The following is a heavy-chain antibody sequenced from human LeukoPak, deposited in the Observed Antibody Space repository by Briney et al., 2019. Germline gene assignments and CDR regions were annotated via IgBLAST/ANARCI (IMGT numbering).Heavy chain of an antibody. CDR1: GFTFSDYY. Sequence: PGGSLRLSCAASGFTFSDYYMSWIRQAPGKGLEWVSYISSSSSYTNYTDPVKGRFTISRDNAKNSLYLQMNSLRAEDTAVYYCARELYGSGSYMGPDYWGQGTLVTVSS. CDR2: ISSSSSYT. V-gene: IGHV3-11*05. D-gene: IGHD3-10*01. J-gene: IGHJ4*02. CDR3: ARELYGSGSYMGPDY.